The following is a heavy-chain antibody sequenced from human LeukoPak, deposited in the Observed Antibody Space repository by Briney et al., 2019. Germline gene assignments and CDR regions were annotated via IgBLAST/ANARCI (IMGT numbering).Heavy chain of an antibody. Sequence: PGGSLRLSCAASGFTFGSYGMHWVRQAPGKGLEWVAFIRYDGSNKYYADSVKGRFTISRDNSKNTLYLQMNSLRAEDTAVYYCAKKVPAVVPAAEDGSPYWGQGTLVTVSS. CDR3: AKKVPAVVPAAEDGSPY. CDR2: IRYDGSNK. V-gene: IGHV3-30*02. D-gene: IGHD2-2*01. CDR1: GFTFGSYG. J-gene: IGHJ4*02.